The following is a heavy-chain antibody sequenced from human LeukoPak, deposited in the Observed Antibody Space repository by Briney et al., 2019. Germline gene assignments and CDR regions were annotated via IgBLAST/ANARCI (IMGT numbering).Heavy chain of an antibody. CDR1: GYTFSSYG. CDR2: ISAYNGNT. V-gene: IGHV1-18*01. CDR3: AREQGKFSSGVDY. Sequence: VGSVSVSCEASGYTFSSYGISWVRQAPGQGREWMGWISAYNGNTNYAQKLQGRVTMTTDTSTSTAYMELRRLRSDDTAVYYCAREQGKFSSGVDYWGQGTLVTVSS. J-gene: IGHJ4*02. D-gene: IGHD6-19*01.